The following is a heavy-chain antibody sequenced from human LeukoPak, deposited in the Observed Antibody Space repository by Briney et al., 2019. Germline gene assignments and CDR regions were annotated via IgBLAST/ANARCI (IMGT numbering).Heavy chain of an antibody. V-gene: IGHV3-21*01. CDR3: ARGGYSYGPQGYMDV. CDR1: GFTFSSYS. J-gene: IGHJ6*03. CDR2: ISTSSSYI. D-gene: IGHD5-18*01. Sequence: GGSLRLSCAASGFTFSSYSMNWVRQAPGKGLEWVSFISTSSSYIYYADSVKGRFTISRDNAKNSLYLQMNSLRAEDTAVYYCARGGYSYGPQGYMDVWGKGTTVTVSS.